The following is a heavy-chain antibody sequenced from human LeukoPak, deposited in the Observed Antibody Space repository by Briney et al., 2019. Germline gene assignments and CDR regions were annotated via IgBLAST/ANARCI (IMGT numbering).Heavy chain of an antibody. V-gene: IGHV5-51*01. CDR2: IYPGDSDT. CDR1: GYSFTSYL. CDR3: ARLSMVRGVIRRIDY. J-gene: IGHJ4*02. D-gene: IGHD3-10*01. Sequence: GESLKISCKGSGYSFTSYLIGWVRQMPGKGLEWRGIIYPGDSDTRYSPSFQGQCTISADKSIITAYLQWSSLKASDPAMYYCARLSMVRGVIRRIDYWGQGTLVTVSS.